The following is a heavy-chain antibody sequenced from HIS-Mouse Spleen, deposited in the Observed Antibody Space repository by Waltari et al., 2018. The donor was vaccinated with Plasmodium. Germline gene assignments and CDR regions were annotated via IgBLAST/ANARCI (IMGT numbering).Heavy chain of an antibody. Sequence: QVQLQESGPGLVKPSETLSLTCTVSGYSISSCYYWVWIRQPPGKGLEWIGSIYHSGSTYYNPSLKSRVTISVDTSKNQFSLKLSSVTAADTAVYYCARVDYGSGDYYYYYGMDVWGQGTTVTVSS. V-gene: IGHV4-38-2*02. CDR2: IYHSGST. CDR1: GYSISSCYY. D-gene: IGHD3-10*01. CDR3: ARVDYGSGDYYYYYGMDV. J-gene: IGHJ6*02.